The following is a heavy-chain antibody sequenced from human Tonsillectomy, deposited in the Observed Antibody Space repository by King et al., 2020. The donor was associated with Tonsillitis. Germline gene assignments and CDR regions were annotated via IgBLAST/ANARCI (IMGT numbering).Heavy chain of an antibody. J-gene: IGHJ2*01. D-gene: IGHD5-24*01. Sequence: VQLVESGAEVKKPGESLKISCKGSGYSFTNYWIGWVRQMPGKGLEWMGIIYPGDSDTRYSPSFQGQGTLPAAKSISTAYLQWSSLKASDTAMYYCARHQAVATIHHWYFDLWGRGTLVTVSS. V-gene: IGHV5-51*01. CDR1: GYSFTNYW. CDR2: IYPGDSDT. CDR3: ARHQAVATIHHWYFDL.